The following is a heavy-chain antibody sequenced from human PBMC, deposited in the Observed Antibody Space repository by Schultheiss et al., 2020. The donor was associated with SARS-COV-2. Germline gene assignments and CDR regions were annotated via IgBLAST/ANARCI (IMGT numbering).Heavy chain of an antibody. D-gene: IGHD2-2*01. J-gene: IGHJ3*02. CDR2: INHSGST. V-gene: IGHV4-34*01. CDR3: AREPGSTSYAFDI. Sequence: SETLSLTCAVYGGSFSGYYWSWIRQPPGKGLEWIGEINHSGSTNYNPSLKSRVTISVDTSKNQFSLSLNSVTAADTAVYYCAREPGSTSYAFDIWGQGTMVTVSS. CDR1: GGSFSGYY.